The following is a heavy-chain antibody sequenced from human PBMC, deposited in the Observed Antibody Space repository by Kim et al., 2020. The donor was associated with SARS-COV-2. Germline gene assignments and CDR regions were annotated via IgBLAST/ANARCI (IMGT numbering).Heavy chain of an antibody. D-gene: IGHD1-26*01. CDR1: GFNFSTYG. V-gene: IGHV3-30-3*01. Sequence: GGSLRLSCATSGFNFSTYGFHWVRQAPNKGLEWVAVISYDGSNRFYAPSVKGRLTLSRDNSKSTVHLQLDRVRVDDTAVYYCAREVGVSWQTSSYF. CDR2: ISYDGSNR. J-gene: IGHJ2*01. CDR3: AREVGVSWQTSSYF.